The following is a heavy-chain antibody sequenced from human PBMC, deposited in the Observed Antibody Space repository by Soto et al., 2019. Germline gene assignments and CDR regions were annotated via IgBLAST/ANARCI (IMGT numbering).Heavy chain of an antibody. Sequence: GGSLRLSCAASGFTFSNAWMNWVRQAPGKGLEWVGRIKSKTDGGTTDYAAPVKGRFTISRDDSKNTLYLQMNSLKTEDTAVYYCTTVLERARYYDFWSGYYNVLSYYGMDVWGQGTTVTVSS. J-gene: IGHJ6*02. CDR3: TTVLERARYYDFWSGYYNVLSYYGMDV. CDR2: IKSKTDGGTT. CDR1: GFTFSNAW. V-gene: IGHV3-15*07. D-gene: IGHD3-3*01.